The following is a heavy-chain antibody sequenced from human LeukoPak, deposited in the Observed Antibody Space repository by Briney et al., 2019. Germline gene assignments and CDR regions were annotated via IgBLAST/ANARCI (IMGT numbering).Heavy chain of an antibody. D-gene: IGHD6-25*01. V-gene: IGHV4-59*01. CDR3: ATTRAARTIAALYYFDY. CDR2: IYYSGST. CDR1: VGSISSYY. J-gene: IGHJ4*02. Sequence: PSETLSLTCTVSVGSISSYYWSWIRQPPAKGLEWIGYIYYSGSTNYNPSLKSRVTISVDTSKNQFSLKLSSVTAADTAVYYCATTRAARTIAALYYFDYWGQGTLVTVSS.